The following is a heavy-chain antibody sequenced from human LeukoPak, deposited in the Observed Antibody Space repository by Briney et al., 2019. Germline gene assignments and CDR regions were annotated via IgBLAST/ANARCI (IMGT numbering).Heavy chain of an antibody. CDR2: INYSGST. CDR3: ARGDYYDRSGFFDH. Sequence: PSETLSLTCTVSGGSISTYSWSWIRQPPGKALEWIGYINYSGSTDYNTSLKSRVTISIDTFKSLFSLKLSSVTAADTAVYFCARGDYYDRSGFFDHWGQGTLVTVSS. CDR1: GGSISTYS. J-gene: IGHJ4*02. V-gene: IGHV4-59*01. D-gene: IGHD3-22*01.